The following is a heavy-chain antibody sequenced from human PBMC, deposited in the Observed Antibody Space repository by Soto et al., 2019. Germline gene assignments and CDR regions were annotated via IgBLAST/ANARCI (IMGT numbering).Heavy chain of an antibody. CDR2: IYYSGST. CDR3: ARGPSAGLAGRAWFDP. J-gene: IGHJ5*02. D-gene: IGHD3-3*02. Sequence: QVQLQESGPGLVKPSETLSLTCTVSGGSISSYYWSWIRQPPGKGLEWIGYIYYSGSTNYNPSLKSRVTISVDTSKNHFSLRLRSVPAADTAVYYCARGPSAGLAGRAWFDPWGQGTLVTVSS. V-gene: IGHV4-59*01. CDR1: GGSISSYY.